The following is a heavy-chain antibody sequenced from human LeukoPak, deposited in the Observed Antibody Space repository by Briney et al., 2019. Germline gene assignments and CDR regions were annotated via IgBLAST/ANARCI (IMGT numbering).Heavy chain of an antibody. D-gene: IGHD3-10*01. J-gene: IGHJ4*02. Sequence: PSQTLSLTCAVYGGSFSGYYWSWIRQPPGKGLEWIGEINHSGSTNYNPSLKSRVTISVDTSKNQFSLKLSSVTAADTAVYYCARGRSGYYGSESQIDYWGQGTLVTVSS. CDR1: GGSFSGYY. V-gene: IGHV4-34*01. CDR2: INHSGST. CDR3: ARGRSGYYGSESQIDY.